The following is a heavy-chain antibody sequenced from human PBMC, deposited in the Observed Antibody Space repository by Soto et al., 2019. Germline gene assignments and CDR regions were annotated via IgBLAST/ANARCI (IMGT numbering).Heavy chain of an antibody. CDR3: ARGPPSSSYYYYYGMDV. CDR1: GGSFSGYY. CDR2: INHSGST. Sequence: SETLSLTCAVYGGSFSGYYWSWIRQSPGKGLEWIGEINHSGSTNYNPSLKSRVTISVDTSKNQFSLKLSSVTAADTAVYYCARGPPSSSYYYYYGMDVWGQGTTVTVSS. J-gene: IGHJ6*02. V-gene: IGHV4-34*01. D-gene: IGHD6-6*01.